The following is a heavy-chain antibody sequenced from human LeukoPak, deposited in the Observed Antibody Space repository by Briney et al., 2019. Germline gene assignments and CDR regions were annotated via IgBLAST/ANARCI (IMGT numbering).Heavy chain of an antibody. CDR3: ARVGPGGRYGGNDY. D-gene: IGHD4-23*01. CDR2: INPNSGDT. CDR1: GYSFSDNY. Sequence: GASVKVSCKTSGYSFSDNYMHWVRQAPGQGLEWMGWINPNSGDTNYAQKFQGRVTMTRDASISTVYLELSRLRSDDTAVYYCARVGPGGRYGGNDYWGQGTLVTVSS. V-gene: IGHV1-2*02. J-gene: IGHJ4*02.